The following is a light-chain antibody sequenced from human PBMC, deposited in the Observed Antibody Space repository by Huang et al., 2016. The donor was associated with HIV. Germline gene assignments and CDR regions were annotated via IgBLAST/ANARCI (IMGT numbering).Light chain of an antibody. CDR3: QQYSTSPWT. Sequence: EIVLTQSPDTLSLSPGVRGAISVRASHKVPNDYLALYQHKSGQAPRLLIDGSSGRATATPARFSGSGSGTDFSLTIDTVKPEDFASYYCQQYSTSPWTFGPGTKLEIK. CDR2: GSS. J-gene: IGKJ1*01. V-gene: IGKV3-20*01. CDR1: HKVPNDY.